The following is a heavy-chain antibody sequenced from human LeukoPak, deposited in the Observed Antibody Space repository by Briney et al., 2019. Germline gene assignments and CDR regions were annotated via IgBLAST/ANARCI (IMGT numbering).Heavy chain of an antibody. J-gene: IGHJ4*02. D-gene: IGHD2-21*02. Sequence: GGSLRLSCAASGFTFSSYAMHWVRQAPGKGLEWVAVISYDGSNKYYADSVKGRFTISRDNSKNTLYLQMNSLRAEDTAVYYCARECGGDCYGFDYWSQGTLVTVSS. V-gene: IGHV3-30-3*01. CDR3: ARECGGDCYGFDY. CDR1: GFTFSSYA. CDR2: ISYDGSNK.